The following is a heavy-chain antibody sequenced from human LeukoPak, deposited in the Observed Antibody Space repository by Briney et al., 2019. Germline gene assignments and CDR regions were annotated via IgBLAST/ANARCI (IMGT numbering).Heavy chain of an antibody. CDR1: SGTLSSSY. V-gene: IGHV4-4*07. CDR2: IYTSGST. Sequence: SETLSLTCTLSSGTLSSSYWSWIRQPAGKGLEWIGRIYTSGSTNYNPSLKSRVAMSVDTSKNQFSLDLTSVTAADAAVYYCARDCSGGTCYLGVLDYWGQEILVTVSS. D-gene: IGHD2-15*01. J-gene: IGHJ4*02. CDR3: ARDCSGGTCYLGVLDY.